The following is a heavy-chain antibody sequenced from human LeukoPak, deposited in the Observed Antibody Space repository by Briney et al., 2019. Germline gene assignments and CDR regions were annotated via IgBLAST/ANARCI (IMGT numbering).Heavy chain of an antibody. CDR3: AKGYCGGGGCYGTL. J-gene: IGHJ3*01. D-gene: IGHD2-15*01. Sequence: QPGGSLRLSCAASGFAFSNYAMNWVRQAPGKGLEWVAAVSGSGADTYYAGSVKGRFTISRDNSKNTLHLQMNSLRAEDTAVYYCAKGYCGGGGCYGTLWGQGTMVIVSS. CDR2: VSGSGADT. V-gene: IGHV3-23*01. CDR1: GFAFSNYA.